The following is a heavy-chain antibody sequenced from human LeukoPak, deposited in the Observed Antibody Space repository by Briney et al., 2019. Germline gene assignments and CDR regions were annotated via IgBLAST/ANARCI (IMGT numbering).Heavy chain of an antibody. D-gene: IGHD6-6*01. J-gene: IGHJ4*02. Sequence: SETLSLTCTVSGGSISSYYWSWIRQPPGKGLEWIGYIYYSGSTNYNPSLKSRVTISVDTSKNQFSLKLSSVTAADTAVYYCARGSPYNSSFYFDYWGQGTLVTVSS. CDR2: IYYSGST. CDR3: ARGSPYNSSFYFDY. V-gene: IGHV4-59*01. CDR1: GGSISSYY.